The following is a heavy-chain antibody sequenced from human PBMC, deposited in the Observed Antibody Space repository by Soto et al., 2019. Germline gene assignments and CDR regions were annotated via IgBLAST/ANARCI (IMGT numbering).Heavy chain of an antibody. CDR1: GFTFNFFA. CDR2: VSKDGSNT. D-gene: IGHD1-26*01. CDR3: ARDIWWEPGVDAFHI. J-gene: IGHJ3*02. Sequence: QVQLVESGGGVVQPGRSLRLSCAASGFTFNFFAMHWVRQAPGKGPEWVAAVSKDGSNTYYADSVKGRFTISRDNPKNTLYLQMNSLRVEDTAVYYCARDIWWEPGVDAFHIWGQGTMVTVSP. V-gene: IGHV3-30-3*01.